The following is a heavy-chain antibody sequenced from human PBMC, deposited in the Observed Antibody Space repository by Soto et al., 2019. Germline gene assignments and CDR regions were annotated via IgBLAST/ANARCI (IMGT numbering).Heavy chain of an antibody. Sequence: SETLSLTCSVSGDSISSFYLTWVRQAPGRGLEWIGYVFHTGNTNYNPYLKSRLTITVDTARKRFSLKLGSVTAADTAVYYCSRYTCAGSSAYFDHWGPGGLVTVSS. V-gene: IGHV4-59*01. J-gene: IGHJ4*02. CDR3: SRYTCAGSSAYFDH. CDR2: VFHTGNT. CDR1: GDSISSFY. D-gene: IGHD6-6*01.